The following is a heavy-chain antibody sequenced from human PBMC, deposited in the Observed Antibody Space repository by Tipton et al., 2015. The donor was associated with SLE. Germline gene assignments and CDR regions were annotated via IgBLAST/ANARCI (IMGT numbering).Heavy chain of an antibody. V-gene: IGHV3-7*01. D-gene: IGHD2/OR15-2a*01. Sequence: SLRLSCAASGFTFSRHWMSWVRQDPGQGLEWGANIHEDGGGKYYVDSVKGRFTISRDNADNSVFLQMNILRADDTAVYYCARIPRISRPYYMDVWGKGTAVTVSS. CDR3: ARIPRISRPYYMDV. J-gene: IGHJ6*03. CDR1: GFTFSRHW. CDR2: IHEDGGGK.